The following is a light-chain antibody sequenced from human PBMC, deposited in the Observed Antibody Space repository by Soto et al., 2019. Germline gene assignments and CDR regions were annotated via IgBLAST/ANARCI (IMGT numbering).Light chain of an antibody. V-gene: IGLV1-44*01. J-gene: IGLJ3*02. CDR3: QAYDYSLTASV. CDR1: SSNIGTYS. CDR2: SDN. Sequence: QSVLTQPPSASGTPGQRVTISCSGSSSNIGTYSVSWYQQFPGTAPRLLIYSDNQRPSGVPDRFSASKSGASASLAITGLQAEDEADYYCQAYDYSLTASVFGGGTQLTVL.